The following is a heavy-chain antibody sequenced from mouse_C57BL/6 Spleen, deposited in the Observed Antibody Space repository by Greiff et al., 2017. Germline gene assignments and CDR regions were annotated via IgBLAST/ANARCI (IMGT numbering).Heavy chain of an antibody. D-gene: IGHD1-1*01. CDR3: ARNYGISYGGYYFDY. Sequence: QVQLQQPGAELVKPGASVKLSCKASGYTFTSYWMHWVKQRPGQGLEWIGMIHPNSGSTNYNEKFKSKATLTVDKSSSTAYMQLSSLTSEDSAVYYCARNYGISYGGYYFDYWGQGTTLTVSS. CDR1: GYTFTSYW. V-gene: IGHV1-64*01. CDR2: IHPNSGST. J-gene: IGHJ2*01.